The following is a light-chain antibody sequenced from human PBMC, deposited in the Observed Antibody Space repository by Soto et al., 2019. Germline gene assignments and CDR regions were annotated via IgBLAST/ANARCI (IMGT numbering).Light chain of an antibody. V-gene: IGLV2-14*03. J-gene: IGLJ1*01. CDR3: SSYTTSNTRQIV. CDR1: SSDVGGYNC. Sequence: SALTQPASVSGAPGQSSTISCTGTSSDVGGYNCVSWYQHHPGKAPKLIIFDVSNWPSGVSNPFSGSKSGNTASLTISGLQPEDEADYYCSSYTTSNTRQIVFGTGTKVTVL. CDR2: DVS.